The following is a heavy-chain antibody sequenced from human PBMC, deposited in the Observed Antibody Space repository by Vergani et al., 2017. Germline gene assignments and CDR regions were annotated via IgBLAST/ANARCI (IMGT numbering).Heavy chain of an antibody. CDR3: AKARDPNCKGGNCYSYYYGLDL. V-gene: IGHV3-23*04. CDR1: GVTFSSYS. CDR2: ISGSGGNT. D-gene: IGHD2-21*01. Sequence: EVQLVESGGVVVQPGGSLRLSCAASGVTFSSYSMNWVRLAPGKGLQWVSAISGSGGNTFYTDSVKGRFTISRDNSKDTLYLQMNSLRVEDTAIYYCAKARDPNCKGGNCYSYYYGLDLWGQGTTVTVSS. J-gene: IGHJ6*02.